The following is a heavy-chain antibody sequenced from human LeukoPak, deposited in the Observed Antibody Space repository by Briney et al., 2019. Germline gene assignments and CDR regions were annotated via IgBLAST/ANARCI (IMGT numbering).Heavy chain of an antibody. V-gene: IGHV4-31*03. CDR3: ARVSGEYYDFWSGYYPISYCYYGMDV. J-gene: IGHJ6*02. Sequence: PSQTLSLTCTVSGGSISSGGYYWSCIRQHRGKGLEWIEYIYYSGSTYYNPSLKCRVTISVDTSKNQFSLKLSSVTAADTAVYYCARVSGEYYDFWSGYYPISYCYYGMDVWGQGTTVTVSS. D-gene: IGHD3-3*01. CDR2: IYYSGST. CDR1: GGSISSGGYY.